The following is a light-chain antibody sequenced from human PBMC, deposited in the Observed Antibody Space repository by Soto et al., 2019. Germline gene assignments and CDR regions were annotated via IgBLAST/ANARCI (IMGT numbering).Light chain of an antibody. Sequence: QLVLTQSPSASASLGASVKLTCTLSSGYSTYAIAWHQQQSEKGPRFLTKINYDGTHSKGDGFFDRFSGSSSGAERHLTISSLQSEDEADYYCQSLGTGIQVFGGGTKLTVL. V-gene: IGLV4-69*01. CDR3: QSLGTGIQV. J-gene: IGLJ3*02. CDR2: INYDGTH. CDR1: SGYSTYA.